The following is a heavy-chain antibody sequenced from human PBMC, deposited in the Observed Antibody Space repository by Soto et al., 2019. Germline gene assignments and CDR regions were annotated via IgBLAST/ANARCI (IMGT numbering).Heavy chain of an antibody. CDR1: GGSFSGSY. J-gene: IGHJ4*02. Sequence: SETLSLTCAVYGGSFSGSYWSWIRQPPGKGLEWIGEIHHSGTTNYNPSFKIRVTFSVDTSKNQFSLELISVTAADTAVYYCASDARSFDSWGQGTLVTVSS. V-gene: IGHV4-34*01. CDR3: ASDARSFDS. CDR2: IHHSGTT. D-gene: IGHD2-2*01.